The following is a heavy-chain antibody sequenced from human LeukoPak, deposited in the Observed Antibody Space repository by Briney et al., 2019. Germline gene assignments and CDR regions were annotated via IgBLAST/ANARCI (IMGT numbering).Heavy chain of an antibody. V-gene: IGHV3-73*01. CDR3: TRHNYDRSGYGAFDI. Sequence: GGSLNLSCAASGFTFSGSDIHWVRQASGKGLEWVGHIRSKTNNYATADAASVKGRFTFTRDDSKNTAYIQMNSLKTEDTAVYYCTRHNYDRSGYGAFDIWGQGTMITVSS. CDR1: GFTFSGSD. CDR2: IRSKTNNYAT. J-gene: IGHJ3*02. D-gene: IGHD3-22*01.